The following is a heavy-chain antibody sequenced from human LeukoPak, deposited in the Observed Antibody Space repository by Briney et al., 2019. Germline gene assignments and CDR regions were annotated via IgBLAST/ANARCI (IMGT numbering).Heavy chain of an antibody. CDR2: VSSSRSYI. CDR1: GFTFSNYS. V-gene: IGHV3-21*01. Sequence: GRSLRLSCAASGFTFSNYSMNWVRQPPGKGLEWVSSVSSSRSYIYYADSVRGRFTISRDNAKNSLYLQMNSLRAEDTAVYYCARAWDYGGNTRLFDYWGQGTLVTVSS. D-gene: IGHD4-23*01. J-gene: IGHJ4*02. CDR3: ARAWDYGGNTRLFDY.